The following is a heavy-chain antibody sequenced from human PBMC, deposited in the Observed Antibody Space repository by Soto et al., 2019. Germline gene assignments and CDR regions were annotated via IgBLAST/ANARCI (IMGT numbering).Heavy chain of an antibody. V-gene: IGHV4-61*01. CDR1: GGSVSSGSYY. CDR2: IYYSGST. D-gene: IGHD2-15*01. J-gene: IGHJ5*02. Sequence: SETLSLTCTVSGGSVSSGSYYWSWIRQPPGKGLEWIGYIYYSGSTNYNPSLKSRVTISVDTSKNQFSLKLSSVTAADTAVYYCARAVSVVAAIQYNWFDPWGQGTLVTVSS. CDR3: ARAVSVVAAIQYNWFDP.